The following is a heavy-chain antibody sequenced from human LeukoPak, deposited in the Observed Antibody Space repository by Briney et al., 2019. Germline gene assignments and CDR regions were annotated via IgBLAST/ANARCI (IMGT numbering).Heavy chain of an antibody. D-gene: IGHD5-24*01. Sequence: ASVKVSCKASGGTFSSYAISWVRQAPGQGLEWMGRIIPILGIANYAQKFQGRVTITADKSTSTAYMELSSLRSEDTAVYYCARGGDGYNYYYYYDMDVWGQGTTVTVSS. V-gene: IGHV1-69*04. CDR2: IIPILGIA. J-gene: IGHJ6*02. CDR1: GGTFSSYA. CDR3: ARGGDGYNYYYYYDMDV.